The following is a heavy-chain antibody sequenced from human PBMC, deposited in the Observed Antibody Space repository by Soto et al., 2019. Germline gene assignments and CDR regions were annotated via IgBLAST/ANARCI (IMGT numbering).Heavy chain of an antibody. Sequence: GGSLRLSCAASGFTFSSYAMHWVRQAPGKGLEYVSAISSNGGSTYYANSVKGRFTISRDNSKNTLYLQMGSLRAEDMAVYYCARDKTLTRYSSSWYFTEGGYYYYYYYMDVWDKGTTVTVSS. V-gene: IGHV3-64*01. J-gene: IGHJ6*03. CDR3: ARDKTLTRYSSSWYFTEGGYYYYYYYMDV. D-gene: IGHD6-13*01. CDR1: GFTFSSYA. CDR2: ISSNGGST.